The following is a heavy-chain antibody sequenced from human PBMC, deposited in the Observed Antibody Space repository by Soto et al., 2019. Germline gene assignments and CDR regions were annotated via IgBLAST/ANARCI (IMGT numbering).Heavy chain of an antibody. CDR3: AKSAQVAVAGTWYYFDY. CDR1: GFTFSSYG. J-gene: IGHJ4*02. CDR2: ISYDGSNK. D-gene: IGHD6-19*01. Sequence: SLRLSCAASGFTFSSYGMHWVRQAPGKGLEWVAVISYDGSNKYYADSVKGRFTISRDNSKNTLYLQMNSLRAEDTAVYYCAKSAQVAVAGTWYYFDYWGQGTLVTVSS. V-gene: IGHV3-30*18.